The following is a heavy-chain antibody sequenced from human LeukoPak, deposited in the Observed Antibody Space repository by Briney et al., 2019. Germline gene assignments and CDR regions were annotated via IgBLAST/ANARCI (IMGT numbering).Heavy chain of an antibody. CDR1: GFIFSTYS. V-gene: IGHV3-48*04. Sequence: PGGSLRLSCAASGFIFSTYSMNWVRQAPGKGLEWVSYISSSSGTIYYADSVKGRFTISRDNAKTSLYLQMNSLRAEDTAVYYCAGGGSLAVAGYTEYFQHWGQGTLVTVSS. CDR2: ISSSSGTI. J-gene: IGHJ1*01. D-gene: IGHD6-19*01. CDR3: AGGGSLAVAGYTEYFQH.